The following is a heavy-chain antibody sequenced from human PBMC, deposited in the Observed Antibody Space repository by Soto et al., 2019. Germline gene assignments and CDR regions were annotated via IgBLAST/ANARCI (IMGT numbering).Heavy chain of an antibody. CDR1: GFTFSNYA. CDR3: AKESSGYNYGFYNYFDY. J-gene: IGHJ4*02. V-gene: IGHV3-23*01. CDR2: ISSGGTYT. D-gene: IGHD5-18*01. Sequence: GSLLLPCTASGFTFSNYAMTWVRQAPGKGLEWVSAISSGGTYTDYADSVKGRFTLSRDNSKNMVYLQMHSLRAEDTAVYHCAKESSGYNYGFYNYFDYWGQGTLVTVSS.